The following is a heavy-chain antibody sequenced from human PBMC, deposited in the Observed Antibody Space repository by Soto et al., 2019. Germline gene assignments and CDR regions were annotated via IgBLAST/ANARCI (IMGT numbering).Heavy chain of an antibody. D-gene: IGHD5-12*01. V-gene: IGHV4-34*01. CDR1: GGSLSGYY. J-gene: IGHJ4*02. CDR3: ARGQEGVVATH. CDR2: VKDGGRT. Sequence: QVQLQQWGAGLLKPSETLSLNCAVTGGSLSGYYWSWIRQPPGKGLEWIGEVKDGGRTNYSPSLMGRVTISSDTSNNQFSLRLNSVTAADTGVYYCARGQEGVVATHWDQGSLVTVSS.